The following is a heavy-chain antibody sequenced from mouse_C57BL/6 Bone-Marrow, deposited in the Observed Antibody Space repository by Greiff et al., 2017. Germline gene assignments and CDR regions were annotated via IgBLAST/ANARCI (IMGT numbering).Heavy chain of an antibody. CDR2: INPGSGGT. D-gene: IGHD3-2*02. CDR3: ARCRLKLEGDG. CDR1: GYAFTNYL. V-gene: IGHV1-54*01. J-gene: IGHJ4*01. Sequence: VQLQQSGAELVRPGTSVKVSCKASGYAFTNYLIEWVKQRPGQGLEWIGVINPGSGGTSYNEKFKGKATLTADKSSSTAYMQLSSLTSEDSAVYCWARCRLKLEGDGWGQGTSVTVSS.